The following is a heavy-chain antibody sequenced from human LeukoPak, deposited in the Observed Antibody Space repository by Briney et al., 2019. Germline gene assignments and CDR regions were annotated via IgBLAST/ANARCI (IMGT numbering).Heavy chain of an antibody. CDR1: GFTFSSYA. V-gene: IGHV3-30-3*01. CDR2: ISYDGSNK. CDR3: ARDQYYYDSSGAFDI. D-gene: IGHD3-22*01. J-gene: IGHJ3*02. Sequence: GRSLRLSCAASGFTFSSYAMHWVRQAPGKGLEWVAVISYDGSNKYYADSGKGRFTISRDNSKNTLYLQMNSLRAEDTAVYYCARDQYYYDSSGAFDIWGQGTMVTVSS.